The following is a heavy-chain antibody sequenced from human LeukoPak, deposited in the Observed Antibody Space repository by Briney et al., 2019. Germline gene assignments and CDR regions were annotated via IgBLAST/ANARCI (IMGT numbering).Heavy chain of an antibody. V-gene: IGHV3-21*01. Sequence: GGSLRLSCAASAFTFSNYNMIWVRQAPGKGLEWVSSISSSATYIYYADSVKGRFTISRDDAEHSLFLQMNSLRAEDTAVYYCATADLTGYYGGDYWGQGTLVTVSS. CDR1: AFTFSNYN. D-gene: IGHD3-9*01. CDR3: ATADLTGYYGGDY. J-gene: IGHJ4*02. CDR2: ISSSATYI.